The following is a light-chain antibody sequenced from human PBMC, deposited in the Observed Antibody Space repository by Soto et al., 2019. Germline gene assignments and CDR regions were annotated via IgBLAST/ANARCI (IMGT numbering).Light chain of an antibody. CDR1: SSNIGSNY. CDR2: RNN. V-gene: IGLV1-47*01. Sequence: QSVLTQPPSASGTPGQRVTISCSGSSSNIGSNYVYWYQQLPGTAPKLLIYRNNQRPPGVPDRCSGSNSGTSASLAISALRSEDEADDYCAAWDDSRSGRVFGGGTKLTVL. J-gene: IGLJ3*02. CDR3: AAWDDSRSGRV.